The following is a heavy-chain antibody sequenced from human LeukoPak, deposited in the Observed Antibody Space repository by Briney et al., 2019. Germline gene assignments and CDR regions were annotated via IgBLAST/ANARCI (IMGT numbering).Heavy chain of an antibody. V-gene: IGHV3-23*01. D-gene: IGHD1-1*01. CDR1: GFTVSSPA. J-gene: IGHJ4*02. Sequence: PGRSLILSCTASGFTVSSPAITWVRQAPGKGLEWVSTIRSNGDTTYNADSVKGRFTISRDNSKNTLYLELNSLRVEDTATFYCAKGQELDDGVFDSWGQGTMVTVSS. CDR3: AKGQELDDGVFDS. CDR2: IRSNGDTT.